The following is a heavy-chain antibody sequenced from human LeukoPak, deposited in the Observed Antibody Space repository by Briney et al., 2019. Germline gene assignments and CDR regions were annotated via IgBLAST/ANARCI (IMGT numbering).Heavy chain of an antibody. CDR3: AKGILLGPPGTRYFDY. Sequence: GWALRLSCAASGFTFSRYAMSWVSQAPGKGLEWVSTISGSGGDTFEADSVKGRFVISRDNSKNTLYLQMNSLRAEDTAVYYCAKGILLGPPGTRYFDYWGQGTLVTVSS. CDR2: ISGSGGDT. V-gene: IGHV3-23*01. CDR1: GFTFSRYA. D-gene: IGHD6-13*01. J-gene: IGHJ4*02.